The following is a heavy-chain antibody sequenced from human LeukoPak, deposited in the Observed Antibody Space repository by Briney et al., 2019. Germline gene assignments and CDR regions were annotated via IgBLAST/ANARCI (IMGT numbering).Heavy chain of an antibody. Sequence: GGSLRLSCVASGFTFNNYGMNWVRQAPGKGLEWVSSVSSSSAYIYYADSVKGRFTISRDNAKNSLYLQMNSLRAEDTAVYYCARVMTTVIKAFDYWGQGTLVTVSS. CDR2: VSSSSAYI. J-gene: IGHJ4*02. V-gene: IGHV3-21*01. D-gene: IGHD4-17*01. CDR3: ARVMTTVIKAFDY. CDR1: GFTFNNYG.